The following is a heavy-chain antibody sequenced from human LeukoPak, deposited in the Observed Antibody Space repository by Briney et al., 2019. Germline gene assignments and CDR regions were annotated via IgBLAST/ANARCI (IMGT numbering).Heavy chain of an antibody. D-gene: IGHD2-15*01. Sequence: GGSLRLSCAASGFTFSGYTMNWVRQAPGKGLEWVSSISGTTTYIYYADSVKGRFTISRDNAKSSLYLQMNSLRAEDTAVYYCARDCGGSCYFDSWGQGTLVTVSS. CDR3: ARDCGGSCYFDS. J-gene: IGHJ4*02. CDR2: ISGTTTYI. V-gene: IGHV3-21*01. CDR1: GFTFSGYT.